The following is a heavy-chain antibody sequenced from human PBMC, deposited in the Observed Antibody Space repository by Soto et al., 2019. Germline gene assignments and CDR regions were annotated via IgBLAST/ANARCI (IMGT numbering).Heavy chain of an antibody. CDR3: ARLGSSYDDAFDI. Sequence: PSETLSLGCTFAGGAISSSSYYGGWIRKPPGKGLEWIGSIYYSGITYYNPCLKSRVTISVDTSKNQFSLELSSVTAADTAVYYCARLGSSYDDAFDIWGQGTLVTVSS. J-gene: IGHJ3*02. V-gene: IGHV4-39*01. CDR1: GGAISSSSYY. D-gene: IGHD5-18*01. CDR2: IYYSGIT.